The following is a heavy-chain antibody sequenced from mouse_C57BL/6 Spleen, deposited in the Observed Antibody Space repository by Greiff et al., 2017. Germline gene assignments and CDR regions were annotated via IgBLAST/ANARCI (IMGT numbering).Heavy chain of an antibody. D-gene: IGHD2-2*01. Sequence: VQVVESDAELVKPGASVKISCKVSGYTFTDHTIHWMKQRPEQGLEWIGYIYPRDGSTKYNEKFKGKATLTADKSSSTAYMQLNSLTSEDSAVYFCARCVLWSRGAMDYWGQGTSVTVSS. CDR1: GYTFTDHT. CDR3: ARCVLWSRGAMDY. J-gene: IGHJ4*01. CDR2: IYPRDGST. V-gene: IGHV1-78*01.